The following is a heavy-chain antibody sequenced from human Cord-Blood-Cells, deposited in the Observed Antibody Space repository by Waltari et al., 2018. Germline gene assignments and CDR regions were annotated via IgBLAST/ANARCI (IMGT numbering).Heavy chain of an antibody. V-gene: IGHV4-34*01. D-gene: IGHD1-7*01. J-gene: IGHJ4*02. CDR1: GGSFSGYC. CDR2: IHHSGST. Sequence: QVQLQHWRAGLLKPSEALSLTCAVYGGSFSGYCGSWIRQPPGKGLEWSGEIHHSGSTNYNPPLKSRVTISVDTSKNQFSLKLSSVTAADTAVYYCARGGWNYDFDYWGQGTLVTVSS. CDR3: ARGGWNYDFDY.